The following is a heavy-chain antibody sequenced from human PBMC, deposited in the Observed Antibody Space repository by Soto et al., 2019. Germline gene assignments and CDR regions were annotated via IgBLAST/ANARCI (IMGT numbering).Heavy chain of an antibody. D-gene: IGHD2-2*02. J-gene: IGHJ6*02. CDR1: GGTFSNYA. Sequence: QVQLVQSGAEVKKPGSSVKVSCKASGGTFSNYALSWVRQAPGQGLEWLGGIIPIFGTTNYAPKFQNRVTITADKFPRTAYMELGSLKAEDAAVYYGTKGRIPAHPPLYYYGSDVWGQGTTVNVSS. CDR3: TKGRIPAHPPLYYYGSDV. V-gene: IGHV1-69*06. CDR2: IIPIFGTT.